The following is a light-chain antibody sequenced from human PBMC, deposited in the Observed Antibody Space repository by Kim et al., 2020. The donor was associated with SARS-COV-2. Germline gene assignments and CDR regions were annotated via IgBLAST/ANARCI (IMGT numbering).Light chain of an antibody. CDR2: DSS. CDR1: QSIDRD. J-gene: IGKJ1*01. Sequence: PGDGATLSCRASQSIDRDLAWYQQNPGQPPRLLIYDSSTRAPGIPARFRGSGSGTEFTLTINSLQSEDLAVYYCQHYNAWPPWTFGRGTKLEI. CDR3: QHYNAWPPWT. V-gene: IGKV3-15*01.